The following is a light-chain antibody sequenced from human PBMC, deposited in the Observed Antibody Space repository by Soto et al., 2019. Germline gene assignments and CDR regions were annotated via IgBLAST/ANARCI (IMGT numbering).Light chain of an antibody. CDR2: WVS. CDR3: SSYTTSSTFG. Sequence: SALTRLASVTGSDGQSITISSTGTSWDVGRYNHVSWYQQHPGKAPKLMIYWVSNGPSGVSTRFSCSKSGNTASLTISGLQAENEADYYCSSYTTSSTFGFGTGTKVTVL. J-gene: IGLJ1*01. CDR1: SWDVGRYNH. V-gene: IGLV2-14*01.